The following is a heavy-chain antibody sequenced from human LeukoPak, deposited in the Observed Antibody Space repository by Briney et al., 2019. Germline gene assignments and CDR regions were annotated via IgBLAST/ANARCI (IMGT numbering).Heavy chain of an antibody. Sequence: SETLSLTCTVSGGSISCYYWSWIRQPPGKGLEWIGYIYYSGSTNYNPSLKSRVTISVDTSKNQFSLKLSSVTAADTAVYYCARLSGYYDSSGLLGYWGQGTLVTVSS. CDR1: GGSISCYY. CDR2: IYYSGST. V-gene: IGHV4-59*08. J-gene: IGHJ4*02. CDR3: ARLSGYYDSSGLLGY. D-gene: IGHD3-22*01.